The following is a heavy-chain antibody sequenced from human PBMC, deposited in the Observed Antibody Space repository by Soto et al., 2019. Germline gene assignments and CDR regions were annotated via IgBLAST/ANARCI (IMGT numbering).Heavy chain of an antibody. D-gene: IGHD3-9*01. CDR2: ISSSSSTI. CDR1: GFTFSSYS. J-gene: IGHJ6*02. Sequence: EVQLVESGGGLVQPGGSLRLSCAASGFTFSSYSMNWVRQAPGKGLEWVSYISSSSSTIYYADSVKGRFTISRDNATNSLYLQMNSLRDEDTAVYYCASQGGYYDILTGPYYYYGMDVWGQGTTVTVSS. V-gene: IGHV3-48*02. CDR3: ASQGGYYDILTGPYYYYGMDV.